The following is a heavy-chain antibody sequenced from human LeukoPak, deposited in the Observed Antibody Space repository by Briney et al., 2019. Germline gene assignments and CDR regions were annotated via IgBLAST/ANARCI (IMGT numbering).Heavy chain of an antibody. V-gene: IGHV3-49*04. CDR2: IRSKAYGGTT. Sequence: PGRSLRLSCTASGFTFGDYAMSWVRQAPGKGLEWVGFIRSKAYGGTTEYAASVKGRFTISRDDSKSIAYLQMNSLKTEDTAVYYCTRGRVLYFDYWGQGTLVTVSS. J-gene: IGHJ4*02. CDR3: TRGRVLYFDY. CDR1: GFTFGDYA.